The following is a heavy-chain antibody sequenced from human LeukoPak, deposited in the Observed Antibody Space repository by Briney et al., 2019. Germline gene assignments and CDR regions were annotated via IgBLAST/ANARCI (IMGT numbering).Heavy chain of an antibody. V-gene: IGHV3-30*04. Sequence: GRSLRLSCAASGFTFSTYAMHWVRQAPGKGLEWLAVISHDRSHQFYADSVKGRFTISRDNSKNTLYLQMNSLRVEDTAVYYCARGLQVIYGMDVWGKGTTVTVSS. CDR1: GFTFSTYA. CDR3: ARGLQVIYGMDV. D-gene: IGHD2-21*01. J-gene: IGHJ6*04. CDR2: ISHDRSHQ.